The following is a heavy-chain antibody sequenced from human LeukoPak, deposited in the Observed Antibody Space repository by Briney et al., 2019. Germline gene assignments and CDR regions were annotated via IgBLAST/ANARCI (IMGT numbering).Heavy chain of an antibody. D-gene: IGHD3-3*01. CDR3: ARDRDFWSGPPPDWYFDL. CDR2: IYTSGST. J-gene: IGHJ2*01. Sequence: SETLSLTCTVSGGSISSYYWSWIRQPAGKGLEWIGRIYTSGSTNYNPSLKSRVTMSVDTSKNQFSLKLSSVTAADTAVYYCARDRDFWSGPPPDWYFDLWGRGTLVTVSS. V-gene: IGHV4-4*07. CDR1: GGSISSYY.